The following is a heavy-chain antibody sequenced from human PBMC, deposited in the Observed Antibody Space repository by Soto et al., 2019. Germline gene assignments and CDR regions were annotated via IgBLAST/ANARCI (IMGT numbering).Heavy chain of an antibody. D-gene: IGHD2-2*02. CDR3: AKVMRARYCTTAICYRMSFDW. V-gene: IGHV3-23*01. Sequence: EMQLLESGGGLVQPGGSLRLSCAASGFTFSDDAMSWVRQSPGKGLEWVSGISVSGDTTYYTDSVKGRFTISRDNSKGTLYLQMSSLRAEDTAIYYCAKVMRARYCTTAICYRMSFDWWGQGTLVTVSS. J-gene: IGHJ4*02. CDR1: GFTFSDDA. CDR2: ISVSGDTT.